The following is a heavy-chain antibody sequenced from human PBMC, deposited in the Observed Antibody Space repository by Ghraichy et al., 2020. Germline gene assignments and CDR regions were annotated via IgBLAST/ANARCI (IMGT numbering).Heavy chain of an antibody. CDR1: GFSFRNYN. D-gene: IGHD2-2*01. J-gene: IGHJ6*02. V-gene: IGHV3-21*01. CDR3: ARDPSSLDVNFYDAMDV. CDR2: ISGSGKSV. Sequence: GALRLSCAASGFSFRNYNMNWVRQAPGKGLEWVSSISGSGKSVYYGESVKGRFTISRDNANNSLYLQMDSLRAEDTAVYFCARDPSSLDVNFYDAMDVWGQGATVTVSS.